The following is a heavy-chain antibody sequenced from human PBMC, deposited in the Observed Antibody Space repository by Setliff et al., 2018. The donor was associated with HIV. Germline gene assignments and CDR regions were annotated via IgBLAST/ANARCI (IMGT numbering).Heavy chain of an antibody. D-gene: IGHD3-3*01. V-gene: IGHV4-34*01. CDR1: GVSFSGYY. J-gene: IGHJ4*02. CDR2: INHSGGT. Sequence: SETLSLTCAVDGVSFSGYYWSWIRQPPGKGLEWIGEINHSGGTNYNPSLKSRVNISVDTSKKQFSLNLSSVTAADTAVYYCARDVMEWFGNYFDNWGQGALVT. CDR3: ARDVMEWFGNYFDN.